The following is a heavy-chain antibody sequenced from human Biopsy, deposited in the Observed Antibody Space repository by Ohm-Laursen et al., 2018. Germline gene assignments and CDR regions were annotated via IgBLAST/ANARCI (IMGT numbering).Heavy chain of an antibody. CDR2: ISTYNDDT. J-gene: IGHJ3*02. Sequence: SSVKVSCKTSGYTFTAYGISWVRQAPGQGLEWMGWISTYNDDTSIAQKFQGRVSMTTDTSTRTAYMELRSLRSRDTAIYFCARDPGYDFWSGSDPFDIWGQGTLVTVS. CDR3: ARDPGYDFWSGSDPFDI. CDR1: GYTFTAYG. D-gene: IGHD3-3*01. V-gene: IGHV1-18*04.